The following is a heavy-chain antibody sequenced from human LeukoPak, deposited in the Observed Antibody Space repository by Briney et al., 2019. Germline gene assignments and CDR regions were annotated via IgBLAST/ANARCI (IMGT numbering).Heavy chain of an antibody. CDR2: ISGSGGST. Sequence: GGSLRLSCAASGFTFSSYAMSWVRQAPGKGLEWVSAISGSGGSTYYADSVKGRFTISRDNSKNTLYLQMNSLRAEDTAVYYCAKAFPKVTTGNYFDYWAREPWSPSPQ. D-gene: IGHD4-17*01. CDR3: AKAFPKVTTGNYFDY. V-gene: IGHV3-23*01. CDR1: GFTFSSYA. J-gene: IGHJ4*02.